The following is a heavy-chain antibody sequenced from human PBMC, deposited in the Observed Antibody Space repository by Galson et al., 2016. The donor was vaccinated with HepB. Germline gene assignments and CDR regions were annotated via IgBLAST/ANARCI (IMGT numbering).Heavy chain of an antibody. CDR1: GFTFRSYD. D-gene: IGHD2-2*01. J-gene: IGHJ4*02. Sequence: SLRLSCAASGFTFRSYDMGWVRQAPGKGLEWVSTISGSGGRTYYADSVRGRLTISRDNSKNTLYLQMDSLRAEDRAEYYCARVSGPWVGVPAAKVYFDFWGQGPPVTVSS. CDR2: ISGSGGRT. CDR3: ARVSGPWVGVPAAKVYFDF. V-gene: IGHV3-23*01.